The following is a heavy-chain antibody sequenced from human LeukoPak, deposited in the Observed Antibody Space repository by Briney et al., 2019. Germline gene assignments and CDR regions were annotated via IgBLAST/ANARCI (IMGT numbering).Heavy chain of an antibody. CDR1: GFTFSSYW. Sequence: PGGSLRLSCAASGFTFSSYWMSWVRQAPGKGLEWVANIKQDGSEKYYVDSVKGRFTISRDSAKNSLYLQMNSLRAEDTAVYYCAREGRRVGTHEINWGQGALVTVSS. D-gene: IGHD1-26*01. CDR2: IKQDGSEK. CDR3: AREGRRVGTHEIN. V-gene: IGHV3-7*01. J-gene: IGHJ4*02.